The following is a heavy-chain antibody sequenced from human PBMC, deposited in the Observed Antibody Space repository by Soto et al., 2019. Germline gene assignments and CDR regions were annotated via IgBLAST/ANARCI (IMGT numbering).Heavy chain of an antibody. D-gene: IGHD6-19*01. V-gene: IGHV3-23*01. CDR2: ISGSGGST. CDR3: GTGYSSGWYWDDY. Sequence: EVQLLESGGGLVQPGGSLRLSCAASGFTFSSYAMSWVRQAPGKGPEWVSAISGSGGSTYYADSVKGRFTISRDNSKNTLYLQMNSLRAEDTAVYYCGTGYSSGWYWDDYWGQGTLVTVSS. CDR1: GFTFSSYA. J-gene: IGHJ4*02.